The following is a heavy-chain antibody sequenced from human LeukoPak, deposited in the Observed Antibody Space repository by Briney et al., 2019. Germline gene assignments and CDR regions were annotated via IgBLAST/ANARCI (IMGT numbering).Heavy chain of an antibody. CDR1: GYTFTGYY. V-gene: IGHV1-8*02. J-gene: IGHJ3*01. CDR2: MNPNSGNT. D-gene: IGHD5-18*01. CDR3: GVVDTADAFDV. Sequence: GASVKVSCKASGYTFTGYYMHWVRQAPGQGLEWMGWMNPNSGNTGYAQKFQGRVTMTRNTSISTAYMELSSLRSEDTAVYYCGVVDTADAFDVWGQGTMVTVSS.